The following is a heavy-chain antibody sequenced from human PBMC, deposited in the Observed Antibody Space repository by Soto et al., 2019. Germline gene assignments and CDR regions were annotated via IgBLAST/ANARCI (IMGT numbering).Heavy chain of an antibody. CDR1: GFTFSSYW. CDR2: IKQDGSEK. J-gene: IGHJ5*02. CDR3: ARAPIAVAGTVAVWFDP. Sequence: GGSLRLSCAASGFTFSSYWMSWVRQAPGKGLEWVANIKQDGSEKYYVDSVKGRFTISRDNAKNSLYLQMNSLRAEDTAVYYCARAPIAVAGTVAVWFDPWGQGTLVTVSS. D-gene: IGHD6-19*01. V-gene: IGHV3-7*01.